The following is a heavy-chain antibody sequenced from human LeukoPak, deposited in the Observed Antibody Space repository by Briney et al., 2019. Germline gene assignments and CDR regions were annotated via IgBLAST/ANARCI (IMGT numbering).Heavy chain of an antibody. CDR1: GFTFSSYS. V-gene: IGHV3-48*01. J-gene: IGHJ3*02. CDR3: AREPYNWNYVAFDI. D-gene: IGHD1-7*01. CDR2: ISSSSSTI. Sequence: GGSLRLSCAASGFTFSSYSMNWVRQAPGKGPEWVSYISSSSSTIYYADSLKGRFTISRDNAKNSLYLQMNSLRAEDTAVYYCAREPYNWNYVAFDIWGQGTMVTVSS.